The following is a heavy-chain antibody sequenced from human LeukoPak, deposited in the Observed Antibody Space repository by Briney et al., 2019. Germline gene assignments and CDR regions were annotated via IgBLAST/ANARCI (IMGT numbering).Heavy chain of an antibody. CDR2: LNPNNGGT. CDR1: GYTFSGYF. D-gene: IGHD2-2*01. V-gene: IGHV1-2*02. Sequence: GASVKVSCKASGYTFSGYFIHWVHQAPGQGLEWMGWLNPNNGGTNYAQTFQGRVTMTRDTSISTAYMEQSSQTSDDTAVYFCARGAEYGSFAYWGQGTLVTVSS. J-gene: IGHJ4*02. CDR3: ARGAEYGSFAY.